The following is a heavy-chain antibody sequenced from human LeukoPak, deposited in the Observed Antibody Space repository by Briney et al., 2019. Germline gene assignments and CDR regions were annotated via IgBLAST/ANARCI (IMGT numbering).Heavy chain of an antibody. CDR2: INAGNGNT. CDR3: ARAVDTAAAEFDP. Sequence: ASVKVSCKASGYTFTSYAMHWVRQAPGQRLEWMGWINAGNGNTKYSQKFQGRVTITRDTSASTAYMELSSLRSEDTAVYYCARAVDTAAAEFDPWGQGTLVTVSS. CDR1: GYTFTSYA. D-gene: IGHD6-13*01. J-gene: IGHJ5*02. V-gene: IGHV1-3*01.